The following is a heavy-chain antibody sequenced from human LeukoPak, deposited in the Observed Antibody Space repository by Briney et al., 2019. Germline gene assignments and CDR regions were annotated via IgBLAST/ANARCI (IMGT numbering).Heavy chain of an antibody. CDR3: ARNDGSGRYGMDV. CDR1: GFTFSSYS. J-gene: IGHJ6*02. Sequence: GGSLRLSCAASGFTFSSYSMNWVRRAPGKGLEWVSYVSSSTSTIYYANSVKGRFTISRDNAKNSLYLQMNSLRDEDTAVYYCARNDGSGRYGMDVWGQGTTVTVSS. CDR2: VSSSTSTI. V-gene: IGHV3-48*02. D-gene: IGHD3-10*01.